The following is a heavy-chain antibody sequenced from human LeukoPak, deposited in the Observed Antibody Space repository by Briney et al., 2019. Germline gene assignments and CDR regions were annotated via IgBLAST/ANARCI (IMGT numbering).Heavy chain of an antibody. D-gene: IGHD2-15*01. Sequence: SETLSLTCTVSDGSISSYYWSWIRQPPGKGLEWIGYIYYSGSTNYNPSLKSRVTISVDTSKNQFSLKLSSVTAADTAVYYCARWGTLPIGYRSGGSCYSVSWFDPWGQGTLVTVSS. CDR2: IYYSGST. CDR3: ARWGTLPIGYRSGGSCYSVSWFDP. J-gene: IGHJ5*02. CDR1: DGSISSYY. V-gene: IGHV4-59*08.